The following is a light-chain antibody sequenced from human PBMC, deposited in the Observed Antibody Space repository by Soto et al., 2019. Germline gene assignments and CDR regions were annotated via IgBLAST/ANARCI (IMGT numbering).Light chain of an antibody. Sequence: DVQMTQSPSSVSASVGDRVTITCRARQGISRWLAWYQQKPGKAPKLLIYAASSLQSGVPSRFSGSGSGTDFTLTISSMQPEDFETYYCQQANSFPFTFGPGTKVDIK. CDR1: QGISRW. CDR3: QQANSFPFT. CDR2: AAS. V-gene: IGKV1-12*01. J-gene: IGKJ3*01.